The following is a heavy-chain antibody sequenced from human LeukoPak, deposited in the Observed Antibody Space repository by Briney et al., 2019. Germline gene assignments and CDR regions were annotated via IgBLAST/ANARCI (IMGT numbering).Heavy chain of an antibody. V-gene: IGHV3-74*01. D-gene: IGHD5-12*01. J-gene: IGHJ4*02. CDR3: ARSLAASGGSDYGGDY. CDR1: GFTFSSYW. CDR2: ITSDGGRT. Sequence: GGSLRLSCAASGFTFSSYWMFWVRQAPGKGLEWLSRITSDGGRTNYADSVKGRFTVSRDNAKNTLYLQMNSLRAEDTAVYFCARSLAASGGSDYGGDYWGQGTLVTVSS.